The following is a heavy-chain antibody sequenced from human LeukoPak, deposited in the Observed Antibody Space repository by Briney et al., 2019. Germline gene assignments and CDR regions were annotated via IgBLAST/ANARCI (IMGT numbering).Heavy chain of an antibody. CDR1: GASISSYS. CDR2: IYYSGST. Sequence: PSETLSLTCTVSGASISSYSWSWIRQPPGKGLEWIGYIYYSGSTRYNPPHKSRVTIAVNPPKNQFSLKLSSVTAADTAVYYCARVGILRFPANWFDPWGQGTLVTVSS. CDR3: ARVGILRFPANWFDP. V-gene: IGHV4-59*01. J-gene: IGHJ5*02. D-gene: IGHD3-3*01.